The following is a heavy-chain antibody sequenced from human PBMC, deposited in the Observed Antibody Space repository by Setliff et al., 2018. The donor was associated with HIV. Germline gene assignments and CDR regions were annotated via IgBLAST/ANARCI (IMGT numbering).Heavy chain of an antibody. CDR2: ISSSRSTI. V-gene: IGHV3-48*04. CDR3: ARVVKYAVLVGLDAFDI. CDR1: GFTFSSYS. D-gene: IGHD3-3*02. J-gene: IGHJ3*02. Sequence: PGGSLRLSCAASGFTFSSYSMNWVRQAPGKGLEWVSYISSSRSTIYYADSVKGRFTISRDNAKNSLYLQMNSLRAEDTALYYCARVVKYAVLVGLDAFDIWGQGTMVTVSS.